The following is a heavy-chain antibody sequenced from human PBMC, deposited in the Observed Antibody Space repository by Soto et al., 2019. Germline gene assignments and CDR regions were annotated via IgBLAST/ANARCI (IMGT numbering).Heavy chain of an antibody. Sequence: EVQLLESGGGLVQPGGSRRLSCAASGFTFSNYAMSWVRQAPGKGLEWVSTIRGSGDGTYYADSVKGRFTISRDNSQSTLYVQMNSLRAEDTAVYYCARANSGYDYFDYWGQGTLVTVSS. CDR3: ARANSGYDYFDY. CDR1: GFTFSNYA. V-gene: IGHV3-23*01. CDR2: IRGSGDGT. D-gene: IGHD5-12*01. J-gene: IGHJ4*02.